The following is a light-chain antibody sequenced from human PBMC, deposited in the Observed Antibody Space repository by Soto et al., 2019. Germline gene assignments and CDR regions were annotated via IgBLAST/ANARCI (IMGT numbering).Light chain of an antibody. CDR2: AAS. V-gene: IGKV1-9*01. CDR3: HQLSNCPWT. Sequence: DIQLTQSPSFLSASVGDRITITCRASQDISSYLAWYQQKPGKAPKLLIYAASTLQGGVPSRFSGSGSGTEFPLTISNLQPEDFATYLCHQLSNCPWTFGQGTKVDVK. CDR1: QDISSY. J-gene: IGKJ1*01.